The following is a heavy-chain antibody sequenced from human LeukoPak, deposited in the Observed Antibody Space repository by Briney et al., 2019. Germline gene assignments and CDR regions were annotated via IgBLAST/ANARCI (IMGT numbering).Heavy chain of an antibody. CDR2: ISWDGGST. CDR1: GFTFDDYA. Sequence: GGSLRLSCAASGFTFDDYAMHWVRQTPGKSLEWVSLISWDGGSTYYADSVKGRFTISRDNSKNSLYLQMNSLRTEDTALYYCAKDGRYYYDSSGSPDAFDIWGQGTMVTVSS. V-gene: IGHV3-43D*03. J-gene: IGHJ3*02. CDR3: AKDGRYYYDSSGSPDAFDI. D-gene: IGHD3-22*01.